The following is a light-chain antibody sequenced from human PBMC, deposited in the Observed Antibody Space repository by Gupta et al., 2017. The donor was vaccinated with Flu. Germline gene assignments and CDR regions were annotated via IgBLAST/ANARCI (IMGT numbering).Light chain of an antibody. CDR2: LGS. J-gene: IGKJ2*01. Sequence: DIVLTQSPLSLPVTPGEPASISGRSSQTLLHSNGNNYFAWYLQRPGQSPHLLIYLGSTRASGVPDRFSDSGSGTNFTLRISRVEAEDVGVYFCMQALQAPYTFGQGTKLEIK. CDR3: MQALQAPYT. V-gene: IGKV2-28*01. CDR1: QTLLHSNGNNY.